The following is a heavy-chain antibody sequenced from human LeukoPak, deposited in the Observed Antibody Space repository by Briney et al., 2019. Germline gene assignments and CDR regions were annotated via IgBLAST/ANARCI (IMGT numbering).Heavy chain of an antibody. Sequence: ASVKVSCKASGYTFSGSFMHWVRQAPGQGPEWMGRINVDTGGTHYAPRFRGRVAMTRDTSFSTGYMDLSSLGSDDTAVYYCARGGSPAHFDFWGQGTLVTVSS. D-gene: IGHD6-13*01. CDR3: ARGGSPAHFDF. V-gene: IGHV1-2*06. CDR1: GYTFSGSF. J-gene: IGHJ4*02. CDR2: INVDTGGT.